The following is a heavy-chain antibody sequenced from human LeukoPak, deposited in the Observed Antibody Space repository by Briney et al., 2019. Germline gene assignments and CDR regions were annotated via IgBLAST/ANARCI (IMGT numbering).Heavy chain of an antibody. CDR2: INYSGST. Sequence: SETLSLTCAVYGGSFSGYYWSWLRQPPGKGLEWLGEINYSGSTNYNPSLKSRVTISVDTSKNQFSLKLRSVTAADTAVYYCARFGLRLKSYYYYYMDVWGKGTTVTVSS. J-gene: IGHJ6*03. CDR1: GGSFSGYY. CDR3: ARFGLRLKSYYYYYMDV. V-gene: IGHV4-34*01. D-gene: IGHD4-17*01.